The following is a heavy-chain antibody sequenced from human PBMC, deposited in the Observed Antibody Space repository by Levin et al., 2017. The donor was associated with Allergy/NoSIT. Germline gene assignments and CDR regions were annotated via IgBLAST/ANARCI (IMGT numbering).Heavy chain of an antibody. J-gene: IGHJ4*02. V-gene: IGHV3-30*18. CDR3: AKDRGDGDYVDY. CDR1: RFTFSNYG. CDR2: ISYDGSNK. D-gene: IGHD3-10*01. Sequence: GGSLRLSCAASRFTFSNYGMHWVRQAPGKGLEWVSFISYDGSNKYYTDSVKGRFTISRDNSKNTLYLQMNSLRPEDTAVYYCAKDRGDGDYVDYWGQGTLVTVSS.